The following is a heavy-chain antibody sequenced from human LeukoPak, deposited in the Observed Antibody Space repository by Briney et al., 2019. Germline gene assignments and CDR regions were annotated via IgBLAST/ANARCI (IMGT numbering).Heavy chain of an antibody. CDR2: INPNSGDT. V-gene: IGHV1-2*02. J-gene: IGHJ3*02. CDR1: GYSFTAAYN. CDR3: AGTRGKTYYYDSTSRGAFDI. Sequence: ASLKVSCKASGYSFTAAYNIHWLRQAPGQGPEFMGWINPNSGDTRYAQKFQGRVTMTRDTSISTAYMELSRLRSDDTAVYYCAGTRGKTYYYDSTSRGAFDIWGQGTMVTVSS. D-gene: IGHD3-22*01.